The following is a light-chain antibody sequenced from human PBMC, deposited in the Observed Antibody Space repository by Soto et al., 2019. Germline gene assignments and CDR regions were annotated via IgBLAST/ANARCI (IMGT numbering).Light chain of an antibody. Sequence: EIVLTQSPGTLSLSPGERSAVSCSASQSVSSSYLAWYQQKPGQAPRLLIYGASSRATGIPDRFSGSGSGTDFTLTISRLEAEDFAVYYCQQYGSSPRTFGQGTKVDIK. CDR3: QQYGSSPRT. CDR1: QSVSSSY. CDR2: GAS. V-gene: IGKV3-20*01. J-gene: IGKJ1*01.